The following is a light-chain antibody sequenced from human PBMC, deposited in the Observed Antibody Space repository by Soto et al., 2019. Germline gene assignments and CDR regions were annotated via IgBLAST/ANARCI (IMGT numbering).Light chain of an antibody. CDR3: QQSYSTPLT. CDR2: SAT. J-gene: IGKJ4*01. CDR1: QTISSY. Sequence: DIQMTQSPSSLSASVGDRVTITCRGSQTISSYLNWYQHKPGKAPKLLIYSATSLQTGVPARFSGSGSGTDFTLTISSLQPEDFAPYYCQQSYSTPLTFGGGTMVEIK. V-gene: IGKV1-39*01.